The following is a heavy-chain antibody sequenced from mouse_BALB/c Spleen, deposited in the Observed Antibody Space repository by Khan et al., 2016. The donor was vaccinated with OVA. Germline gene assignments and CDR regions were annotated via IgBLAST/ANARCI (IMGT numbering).Heavy chain of an antibody. V-gene: IGHV3-2*02. Sequence: EVQLQQSGPGLVKPSQSLSLTCTVTGYSITSGYAWNWIRQFPGNKLEWMGYISYSGVTSYTPSLKSRISITRDTSKNQFFLQLTSVTTEDPATYYCARGNYYGYYFDYWGQGTTLTVSS. CDR3: ARGNYYGYYFDY. CDR1: GYSITSGYA. D-gene: IGHD1-1*01. J-gene: IGHJ2*01. CDR2: ISYSGVT.